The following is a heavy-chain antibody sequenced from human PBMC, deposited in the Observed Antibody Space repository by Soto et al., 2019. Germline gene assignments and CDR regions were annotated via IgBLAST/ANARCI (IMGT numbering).Heavy chain of an antibody. CDR1: GFTFSSYG. Sequence: GGSLRLSCAASGFTFSSYGMHWVRQAPGKGLEWVAVISYDGSNKYYADSVKGRFTISRDNSKNTLYLQMNSLRAEDTAVYYCGKDRAAYCSGGSSYYYGMDVWGQGTTVTVSS. V-gene: IGHV3-30*18. D-gene: IGHD2-15*01. CDR2: ISYDGSNK. CDR3: GKDRAAYCSGGSSYYYGMDV. J-gene: IGHJ6*02.